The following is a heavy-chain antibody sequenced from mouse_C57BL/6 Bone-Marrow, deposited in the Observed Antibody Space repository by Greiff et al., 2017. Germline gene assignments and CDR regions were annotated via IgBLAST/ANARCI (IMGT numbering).Heavy chain of an antibody. J-gene: IGHJ2*01. V-gene: IGHV1-81*01. Sequence: VQLVEPGAELARPGASVKLSCKASGYTFTSYGISWVKQRTGQGLEWIGEIYPSSGNTYYNEKFKGKATLTADKSSSTAYMELHSLTSEDSAIYFCARGGWDYWVQGTTLTVSS. CDR1: GYTFTSYG. CDR3: ARGGWDY. D-gene: IGHD3-3*01. CDR2: IYPSSGNT.